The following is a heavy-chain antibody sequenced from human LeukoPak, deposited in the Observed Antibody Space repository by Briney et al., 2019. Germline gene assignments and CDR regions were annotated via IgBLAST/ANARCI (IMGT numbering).Heavy chain of an antibody. Sequence: GGSLRLSCAASGFTVSSSYMSWVRQAPGKGLEWVSVIYSGGSGGSTYYADSVKGRFTISRDNSKNTLYLQMNSLRVEDTAVYYCAKIKQWDLPLAGALDSWGQGTPVIVSS. V-gene: IGHV3-66*01. CDR1: GFTVSSSY. D-gene: IGHD1-26*01. J-gene: IGHJ4*02. CDR2: IYSGGSGGST. CDR3: AKIKQWDLPLAGALDS.